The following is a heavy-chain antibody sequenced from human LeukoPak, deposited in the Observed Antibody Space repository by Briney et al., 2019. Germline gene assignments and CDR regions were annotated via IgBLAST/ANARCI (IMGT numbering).Heavy chain of an antibody. CDR1: GFTVSSSS. Sequence: GGSLRLSCAASGFTVSSSSMNWVRLGPGKGLEWVSVISSDVNTYYADSVKGRFTISRDNSRNTLSLQMHGLRADDTAVYYCARGQEQFSSPWQWGPRRKNFYYYGMGVWGQGTKVTVSS. J-gene: IGHJ6*01. V-gene: IGHV3-66*01. CDR3: ARGQEQFSSPWQWGPRRKNFYYYGMGV. CDR2: ISSDVNT. D-gene: IGHD6-19*01.